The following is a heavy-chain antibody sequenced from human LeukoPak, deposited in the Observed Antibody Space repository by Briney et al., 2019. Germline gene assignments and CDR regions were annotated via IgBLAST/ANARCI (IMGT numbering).Heavy chain of an antibody. CDR1: GFTFSSYA. J-gene: IGHJ3*02. V-gene: IGHV3-23*01. CDR2: ISNSDYST. D-gene: IGHD2-15*01. Sequence: PGGSLRLSCAASGFTFSSYAMSWVRQAPGKGLEWVSTISNSDYSTYYADSVKGRFTISRDNSKNTLYLQMNSLRAEDTAVYYCAKDRRDRSEGDAFDIWGQGTMVTVSS. CDR3: AKDRRDRSEGDAFDI.